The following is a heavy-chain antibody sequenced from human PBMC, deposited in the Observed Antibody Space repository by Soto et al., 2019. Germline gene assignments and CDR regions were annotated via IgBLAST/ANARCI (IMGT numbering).Heavy chain of an antibody. CDR3: ARVGGSSSWYFY. V-gene: IGHV3-30-3*01. J-gene: IGHJ4*02. Sequence: GGSLRLSCAASGFTFSSYAMHWVRQAPGKGLEWVAVISYDGSNKYYADSVKGRFTISRDNSKNTLYLQMNSLRAEDTAVYYCARVGGSSSWYFYWGQGTLVTVSS. CDR1: GFTFSSYA. CDR2: ISYDGSNK. D-gene: IGHD6-13*01.